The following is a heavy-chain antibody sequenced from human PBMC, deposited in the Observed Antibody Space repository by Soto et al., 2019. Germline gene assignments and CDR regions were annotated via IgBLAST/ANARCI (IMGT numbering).Heavy chain of an antibody. D-gene: IGHD3-10*01. CDR1: GGSFSGYY. CDR3: ARKPNYYGSGSYFYAFDI. V-gene: IGHV4-34*01. J-gene: IGHJ3*02. CDR2: INHSGST. Sequence: QVQLQQWGAGLLKPSETLSLTCAVYGGSFSGYYWSWIRQRPGKGLEWIGEINHSGSTNYNPSLKSRVTISVDMSKNQFSLKLSSVTASDTAVYYCARKPNYYGSGSYFYAFDIWGQGTMVTVSS.